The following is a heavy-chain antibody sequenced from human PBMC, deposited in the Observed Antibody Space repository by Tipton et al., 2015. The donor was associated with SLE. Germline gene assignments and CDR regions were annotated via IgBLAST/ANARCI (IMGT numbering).Heavy chain of an antibody. CDR3: ARQEYYYDSSGYYDWFDP. V-gene: IGHV3-30-3*01. CDR1: GFTFSKAW. J-gene: IGHJ5*02. D-gene: IGHD3-22*01. Sequence: RSLRLSCAASGFTFSKAWMSWVRQAPGKGLEWVAVISYDGSNKYYADSVKGRFTISRDNSKNTLYLQMNSLRAEDTAVYYCARQEYYYDSSGYYDWFDPWGQGTLVTVSS. CDR2: ISYDGSNK.